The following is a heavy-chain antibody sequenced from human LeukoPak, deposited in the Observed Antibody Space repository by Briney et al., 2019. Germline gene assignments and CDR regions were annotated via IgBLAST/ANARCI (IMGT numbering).Heavy chain of an antibody. Sequence: SVKVACKASGGTFSSYAISWVRQAPGQGLEWMGGIIPIFGTANYAQKFQGRVTITADKSTSTGYMEVSSLRSEDTAVYYCARTSMVRGVIMWAFDIWGQGTMVTVSS. D-gene: IGHD3-10*01. V-gene: IGHV1-69*06. CDR1: GGTFSSYA. CDR3: ARTSMVRGVIMWAFDI. J-gene: IGHJ3*02. CDR2: IIPIFGTA.